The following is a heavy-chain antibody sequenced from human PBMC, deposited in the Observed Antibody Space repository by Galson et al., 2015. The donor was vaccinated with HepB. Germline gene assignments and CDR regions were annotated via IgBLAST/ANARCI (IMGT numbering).Heavy chain of an antibody. V-gene: IGHV1-18*01. CDR3: ARAQQPPPEYYFDY. J-gene: IGHJ4*02. CDR2: ISAYNGNT. D-gene: IGHD6-13*01. CDR1: GYTFTSYG. Sequence: SVKVSCKASGYTFTSYGISWVRQAPGQGLEWMGWISAYNGNTNYAQKLQGRVTMTTDTSTSTAYMELRSLRSDDTAVYYCARAQQPPPEYYFDYWGQGTLVTVSS.